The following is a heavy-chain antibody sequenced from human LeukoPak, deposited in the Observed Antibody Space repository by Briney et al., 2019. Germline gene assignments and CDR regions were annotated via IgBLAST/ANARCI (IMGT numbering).Heavy chain of an antibody. D-gene: IGHD1-26*01. J-gene: IGHJ4*02. Sequence: GRSLRLSCAASGFTFDDYAMHWVRQAPGKGLEWVSGISWNSGSIGYADSVKGRFTISRDNAKNSLYLQMNSLRAEDTALYYCAKDSRGSYSDFDYWGQGTLVTVSS. CDR2: ISWNSGSI. CDR1: GFTFDDYA. CDR3: AKDSRGSYSDFDY. V-gene: IGHV3-9*01.